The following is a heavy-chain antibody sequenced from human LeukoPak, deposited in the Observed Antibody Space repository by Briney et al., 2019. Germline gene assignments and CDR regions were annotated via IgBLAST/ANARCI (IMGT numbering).Heavy chain of an antibody. CDR2: IYTSGST. V-gene: IGHV4-61*02. CDR3: ARDSSSSNYYMDV. CDR1: GGSISSGSYY. J-gene: IGHJ6*03. D-gene: IGHD6-6*01. Sequence: SETLSLTCAVSGGSISSGSYYWSWIRQPAGKGLEWIGRIYTSGSTNYNPSLKSRVTRSVDTAKNQFSLKLSSVTAADTAVYYCARDSSSSNYYMDVWGKGTTVTVSS.